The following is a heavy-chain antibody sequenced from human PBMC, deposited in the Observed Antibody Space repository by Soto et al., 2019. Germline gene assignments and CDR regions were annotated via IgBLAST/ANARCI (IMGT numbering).Heavy chain of an antibody. V-gene: IGHV3-66*01. J-gene: IGHJ4*02. CDR1: GFTVSSNY. Sequence: EVQLVESGGGLVQPGGSLRLSCAASGFTVSSNYMSWVRQAPGKGLEWVSVIYSGGSTYYADSVKGRFTSSRDNSTKTLSLQLNSRRVADTAVYYCASDQGYSHYWGEGTLVTVSS. CDR3: ASDQGYSHY. D-gene: IGHD5-18*01. CDR2: IYSGGST.